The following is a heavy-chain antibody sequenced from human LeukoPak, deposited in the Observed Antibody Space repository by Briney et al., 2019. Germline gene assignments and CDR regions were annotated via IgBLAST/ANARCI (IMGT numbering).Heavy chain of an antibody. V-gene: IGHV3-15*01. D-gene: IGHD3-16*02. CDR3: TTETYYDYVWGSYRSIDY. CDR2: IKSKTDGGTT. J-gene: IGHJ4*02. CDR1: GFTFSNAW. Sequence: GGSLRLSCAASGFTFSNAWMSWVRQAPGKGLEWVGRIKSKTDGGTTDYAAPVKGIFTISRDDSKNTLYLQMNSLKTEDTAVYYCTTETYYDYVWGSYRSIDYWGQGTLVTVSS.